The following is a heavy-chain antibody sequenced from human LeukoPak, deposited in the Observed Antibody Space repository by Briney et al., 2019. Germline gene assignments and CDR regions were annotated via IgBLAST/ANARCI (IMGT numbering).Heavy chain of an antibody. CDR1: GYSFISYD. J-gene: IGHJ4*02. CDR2: MNTNIGNT. V-gene: IGHV1-8*01. CDR3: ARRGTTPFAY. Sequence: ASVKVSCKAPGYSFISYDFNWVRQAPGQGLEWIGWMNTNIGNTGYAQKFQGRVTMTRDISISTAYMELSGLRSDDTAVYYCARRGTTPFAYWGQGTLVTVSS. D-gene: IGHD1-1*01.